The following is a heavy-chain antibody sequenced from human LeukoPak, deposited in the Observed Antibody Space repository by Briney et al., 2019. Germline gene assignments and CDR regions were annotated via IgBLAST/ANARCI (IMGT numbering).Heavy chain of an antibody. CDR1: GFSPSSSGMRMYA. CDR2: VTTSGGST. Sequence: GGSLRLSCAASGFSPSSSGMRMYAMSWVRQAPGKGLEWVSSVTTSGGSTYYADSVKGRFTMSRDNSKNMVFLQTNSLRAEDTAVYYCARDLPYYGILTGYYSSSLWDYWGQGTLVTVSS. V-gene: IGHV3-23*01. CDR3: ARDLPYYGILTGYYSSSLWDY. D-gene: IGHD3-9*01. J-gene: IGHJ4*02.